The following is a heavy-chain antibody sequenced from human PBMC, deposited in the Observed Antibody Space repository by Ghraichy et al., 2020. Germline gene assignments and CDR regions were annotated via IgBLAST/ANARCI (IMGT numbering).Heavy chain of an antibody. V-gene: IGHV3-23*01. CDR3: AKHSSASHYDSSDYYVN. Sequence: GGSLRLSCAASGSTFSDSAMSWVRQAPGKGLEWVASINDNSRSKGYAEGRFTISRDNSKNTLYLYINSLRGEDTAVYYCAKHSSASHYDSSDYYVNWGQGTLVTVSS. D-gene: IGHD3-22*01. CDR1: GSTFSDSA. CDR2: INDNSRSK. J-gene: IGHJ4*02.